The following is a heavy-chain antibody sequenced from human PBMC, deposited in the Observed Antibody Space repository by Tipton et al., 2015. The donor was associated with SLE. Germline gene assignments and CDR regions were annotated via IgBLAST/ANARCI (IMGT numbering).Heavy chain of an antibody. Sequence: TLSLTCAVSGYSISSGYYWGWIRQPPGKGLEWIGSIYHSGSTYYNPSLKSRVTISVDTSKKQLSLKLSSVTAADTAVYYCARQGVGYCSGGSCYPDAFDIWGQGTMVTVSS. J-gene: IGHJ3*02. CDR2: IYHSGST. V-gene: IGHV4-38-2*01. CDR3: ARQGVGYCSGGSCYPDAFDI. CDR1: GYSISSGYY. D-gene: IGHD2-15*01.